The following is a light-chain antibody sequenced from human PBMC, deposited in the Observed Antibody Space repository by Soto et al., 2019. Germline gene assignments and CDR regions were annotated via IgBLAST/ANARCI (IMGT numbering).Light chain of an antibody. CDR3: QQLRSYPST. Sequence: DIQMTQSPSTLSGSVGDRVTITCRASQTISSWLAWYQQKPGKAPKLLIYKASTLKSGVPSRFSGSGSGTEFTLTISSLQPDDFAAYYCQQLRSYPSTFGGGTKVDI. CDR2: KAS. V-gene: IGKV1-5*03. CDR1: QTISSW. J-gene: IGKJ4*01.